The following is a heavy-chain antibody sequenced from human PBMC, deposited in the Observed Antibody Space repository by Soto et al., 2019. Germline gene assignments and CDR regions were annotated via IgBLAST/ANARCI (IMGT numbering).Heavy chain of an antibody. CDR3: ARGETYYDFWSGYQRYYYYGMDV. V-gene: IGHV4-34*01. D-gene: IGHD3-3*01. CDR1: GGSFSGYY. J-gene: IGHJ6*02. Sequence: SETLSLTCAVYGGSFSGYYWSWIRQPPGKGLEWIGEINHSGSTNYNPSLKSRVTISVDTSKNQFSLKLSSVTAADTAVYYCARGETYYDFWSGYQRYYYYGMDVWGQGTTVTVSS. CDR2: INHSGST.